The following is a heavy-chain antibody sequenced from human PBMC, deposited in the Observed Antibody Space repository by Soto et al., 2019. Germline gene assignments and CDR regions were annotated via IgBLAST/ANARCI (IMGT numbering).Heavy chain of an antibody. CDR1: GGSISSSNW. Sequence: SETLSLTCAVSGGSISSSNWWSWVRQPPGKGLEWIGEIYHSGSTNYNPSLKSRVTISVDKSKNQFSLKLSSVTAADTAVYYCARVRIAAAGTRYFDYWGQGTLVTVSS. CDR2: IYHSGST. J-gene: IGHJ4*02. CDR3: ARVRIAAAGTRYFDY. D-gene: IGHD6-13*01. V-gene: IGHV4-4*02.